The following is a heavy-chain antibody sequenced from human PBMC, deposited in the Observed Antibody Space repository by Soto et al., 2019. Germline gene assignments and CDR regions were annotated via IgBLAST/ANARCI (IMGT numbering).Heavy chain of an antibody. CDR2: ISYDGSNK. CDR3: ARDPVYYYDSSGHDPWAFDI. CDR1: GFTFSSYA. D-gene: IGHD3-22*01. V-gene: IGHV3-30-3*01. J-gene: IGHJ3*02. Sequence: QVQLVESGGGVVQPGRSLRLSCAASGFTFSSYAMHWVRQAPGKGLEWVAVISYDGSNKYYADSVKGRFTISRDNSKNTLYLQMNSLRAEDTAVYYCARDPVYYYDSSGHDPWAFDIWGQGTMVTVSS.